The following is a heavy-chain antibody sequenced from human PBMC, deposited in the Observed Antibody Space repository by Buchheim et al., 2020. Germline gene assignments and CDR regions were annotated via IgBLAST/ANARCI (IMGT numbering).Heavy chain of an antibody. CDR3: TRPYSSSSA. CDR1: GFTFSGSA. J-gene: IGHJ5*02. Sequence: EVQLVESGGGLVQPGGSLKLSCAASGFTFSGSAMHWVRQASGKGLEWIGRIRSKVNSYATAYAASVKGRFTISRDDSTNTAYLQMNGLKTEDTAVYYCTRPYSSSSAWGQGTL. CDR2: IRSKVNSYAT. V-gene: IGHV3-73*02. D-gene: IGHD6-13*01.